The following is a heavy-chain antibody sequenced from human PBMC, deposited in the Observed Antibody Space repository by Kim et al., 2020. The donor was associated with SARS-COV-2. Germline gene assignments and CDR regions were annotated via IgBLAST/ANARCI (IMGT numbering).Heavy chain of an antibody. D-gene: IGHD1-26*01. J-gene: IGHJ4*02. CDR2: INRDGTST. CDR3: ARGGEVSRPSGSYGDC. V-gene: IGHV3-74*01. Sequence: GGSLRLSCAVSGFTFSSHWMPWVRQAPGKGLVWVSRINRDGTSTTYADSVKGRFTISRDNAKNTLYLQMNSLRAEDTAVYYCARGGEVSRPSGSYGDCWGQGTLVTVSS. CDR1: GFTFSSHW.